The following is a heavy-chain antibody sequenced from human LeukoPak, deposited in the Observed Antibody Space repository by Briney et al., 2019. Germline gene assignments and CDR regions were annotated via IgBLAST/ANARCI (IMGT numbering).Heavy chain of an antibody. CDR2: IYYSGST. V-gene: IGHV4-39*01. D-gene: IGHD3-22*01. J-gene: IGHJ4*02. CDR1: GGSIRSSSYY. Sequence: PSETLSLTCTVSGGSIRSSSYYWGWIRQPPGKGLEWIGSIYYSGSTNYKPSLRSRVTISVDTSKNQFSLKLSSVTAADTVVYYCARHAGSYYTYNFDYWGQGTLVTVSS. CDR3: ARHAGSYYTYNFDY.